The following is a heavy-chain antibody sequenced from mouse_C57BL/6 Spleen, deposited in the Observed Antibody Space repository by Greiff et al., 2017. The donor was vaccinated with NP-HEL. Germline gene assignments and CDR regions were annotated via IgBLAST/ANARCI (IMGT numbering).Heavy chain of an antibody. CDR1: GFTFSDYG. J-gene: IGHJ1*03. CDR3: ARHYGDWYFDV. Sequence: EVHLVESGGGLVQPGGSLKLSCAASGFTFSDYGMAWVRQAPRKGPEWVAFISNLAYSIYYADTVTGRFTISRENAKNTLYLEMSSLRSEDTAMYYCARHYGDWYFDVWGTGTTVTVSS. V-gene: IGHV5-15*01. CDR2: ISNLAYSI. D-gene: IGHD1-1*01.